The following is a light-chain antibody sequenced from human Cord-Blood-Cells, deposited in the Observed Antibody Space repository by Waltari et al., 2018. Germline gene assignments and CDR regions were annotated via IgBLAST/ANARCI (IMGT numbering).Light chain of an antibody. J-gene: IGKJ3*01. CDR3: QQYDNLPG. Sequence: DIQRTQSPSSLSASVGDRVTITSQASQDISNYLNWYQQKPGKAPKLLIYDASNLETGVPSRFSGSGSGTDFTFTISSLQPEDIATYYCQQYDNLPGFGPGTKVDIK. V-gene: IGKV1-33*01. CDR2: DAS. CDR1: QDISNY.